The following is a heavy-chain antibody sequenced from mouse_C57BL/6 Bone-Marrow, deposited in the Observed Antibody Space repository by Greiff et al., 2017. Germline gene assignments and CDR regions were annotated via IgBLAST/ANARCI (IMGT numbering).Heavy chain of an antibody. J-gene: IGHJ4*01. V-gene: IGHV5-4*01. CDR3: ARDRWVLFLYYAMDY. Sequence: EVNVVESGGGLVKPGGSLKLSCAASGFTFSSYAMSWVRQTPEQRLEWVATISDGGSYTYYPDNVKGRFTISRDNAKNNLYLQMSHLKSEDTAMYYCARDRWVLFLYYAMDYWGQGTSVTVSS. CDR1: GFTFSSYA. D-gene: IGHD2-3*01. CDR2: ISDGGSYT.